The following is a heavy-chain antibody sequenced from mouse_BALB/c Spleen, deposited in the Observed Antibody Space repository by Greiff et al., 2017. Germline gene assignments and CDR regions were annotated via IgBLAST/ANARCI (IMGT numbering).Heavy chain of an antibody. J-gene: IGHJ4*01. CDR3: ARPFYYYGSSVGYYAMDY. CDR1: GFTFSSYG. Sequence: DVQLVESGGDLVKPGGSLKLSCAASGFTFSSYGMSWVRQTPDKRLEWVATISSGGSYTYYPDSVKGRFTISRDNAKNTLYLQMSSLKSEDTAMYYCARPFYYYGSSVGYYAMDYWGQGTSVTVSS. CDR2: ISSGGSYT. V-gene: IGHV5-6*01. D-gene: IGHD1-1*01.